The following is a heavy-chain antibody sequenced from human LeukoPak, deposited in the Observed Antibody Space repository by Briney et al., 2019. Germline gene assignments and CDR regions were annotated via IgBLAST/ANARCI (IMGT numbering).Heavy chain of an antibody. CDR2: ISYDGSNK. CDR3: ATLRSDSSGWYYFDY. CDR1: GFTFSSYA. D-gene: IGHD6-19*01. V-gene: IGHV3-30-3*01. J-gene: IGHJ4*02. Sequence: GGSLRLSCAASGFTFSSYAMHWVRQAPGKGLEWVAVISYDGSNKYYADSVKGRFTISRDNSKNRLYLQMNSLRAEDTAIYYCATLRSDSSGWYYFDYWGQGTLVAVSS.